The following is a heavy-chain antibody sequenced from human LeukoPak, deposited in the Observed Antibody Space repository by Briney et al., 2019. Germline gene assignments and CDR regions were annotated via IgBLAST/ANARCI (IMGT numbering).Heavy chain of an antibody. Sequence: SVKVSCKASGGTFSSYAISWVRQAPGQGLEWMGRIIPILGIANYAQKFQGRVPITADKSTSTAYMELSSLRSEDTALYYRASAPASYYHDSSGYSALWYFDLWGRGTLVTVSS. CDR2: IIPILGIA. CDR3: ASAPASYYHDSSGYSALWYFDL. CDR1: GGTFSSYA. D-gene: IGHD3-22*01. J-gene: IGHJ2*01. V-gene: IGHV1-69*04.